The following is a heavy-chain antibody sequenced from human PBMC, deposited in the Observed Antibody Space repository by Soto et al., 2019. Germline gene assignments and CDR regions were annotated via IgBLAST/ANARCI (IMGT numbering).Heavy chain of an antibody. J-gene: IGHJ3*01. CDR2: IWYDGSNK. CDR1: GFTFSSYG. Sequence: QVQLVESGGGVVQPGRSLRLSWAASGFTFSSYGMHGVRQAPGKGLERVPVIWYDGSNKYYADSVKDRFTISRENSNHTLYLQMNSLRAEDTAVYYCGRDIHSEVTTSFDAFDFWGQGTMVTVSS. D-gene: IGHD1-1*01. V-gene: IGHV3-33*01. CDR3: GRDIHSEVTTSFDAFDF.